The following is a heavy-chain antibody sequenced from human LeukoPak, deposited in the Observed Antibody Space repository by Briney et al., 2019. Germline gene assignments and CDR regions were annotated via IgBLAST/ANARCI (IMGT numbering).Heavy chain of an antibody. CDR1: GGSFSGYY. D-gene: IGHD2-15*01. CDR3: ARSTRDTPDY. CDR2: INHSGST. J-gene: IGHJ4*02. Sequence: SETLSLTCAVYGGSFSGYYCSWIRQPPGKGLEWIGEINHSGSTNYNPSLKSRVTISVDTSKNQFSLKLSSVTAADTAVYYCARSTRDTPDYWGQGTMVTVSS. V-gene: IGHV4-34*01.